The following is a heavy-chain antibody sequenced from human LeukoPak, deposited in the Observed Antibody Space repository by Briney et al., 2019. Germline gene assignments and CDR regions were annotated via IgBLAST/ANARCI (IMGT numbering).Heavy chain of an antibody. J-gene: IGHJ4*02. Sequence: GGSLRLSCAVSGFTSSDYYMSWVRQAPGKEMECVSYISSDNTYTNYADSVRGRFTITRDNAKNSMYLQMNSLRAEDTAVYYCVRGGPYGDYDAYWGQGTLVTVSS. CDR2: ISSDNTYT. CDR3: VRGGPYGDYDAY. CDR1: GFTSSDYY. D-gene: IGHD4-17*01. V-gene: IGHV3-11*06.